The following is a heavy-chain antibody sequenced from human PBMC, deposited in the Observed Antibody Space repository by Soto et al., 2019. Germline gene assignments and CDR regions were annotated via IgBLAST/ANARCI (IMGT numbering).Heavy chain of an antibody. CDR2: IWYDGSNR. V-gene: IGHV3-33*06. CDR1: GFTFSRYA. CDR3: AKSLSTNYDILTGRDYGMDV. J-gene: IGHJ6*02. Sequence: GGSLRLSCSASGFTFSRYAMHWVRQAPGKGLEWVAVIWYDGSNRYYADSVKGRFTISRDNSKNTLYLQMNSLRAEDTAVYYCAKSLSTNYDILTGRDYGMDVWGQGTTVTVSS. D-gene: IGHD3-9*01.